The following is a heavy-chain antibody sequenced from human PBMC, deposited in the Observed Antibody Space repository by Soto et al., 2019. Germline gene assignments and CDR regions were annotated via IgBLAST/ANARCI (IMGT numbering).Heavy chain of an antibody. CDR3: ARVGYCSGGSCYDS. CDR2: IIPIFGTA. D-gene: IGHD2-15*01. Sequence: SVKVSCKASGGTFSCYAISWVRQAPGQGLEWMGGIIPIFGTANYAQKFQGRVTITADKSTSTAYMELSSLRSEDTAVYYCARVGYCSGGSCYDSWGQGTLVTV. J-gene: IGHJ5*01. CDR1: GGTFSCYA. V-gene: IGHV1-69*06.